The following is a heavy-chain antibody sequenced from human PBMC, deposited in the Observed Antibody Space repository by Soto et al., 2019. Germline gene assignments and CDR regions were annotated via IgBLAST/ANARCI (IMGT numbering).Heavy chain of an antibody. CDR3: ARDLDSSSSIERPYYYYYYGMDV. D-gene: IGHD6-6*01. CDR1: GGTFSSYA. J-gene: IGHJ6*02. Sequence: ASVKVSCKASGGTFSSYAISWVRQAPGQGLEWMGGIIPIFGTANYAQKFQGRVTITADESTSTAYMELSSLRSEDTAVYYCARDLDSSSSIERPYYYYYYGMDVWGQGTTVTVSS. V-gene: IGHV1-69*13. CDR2: IIPIFGTA.